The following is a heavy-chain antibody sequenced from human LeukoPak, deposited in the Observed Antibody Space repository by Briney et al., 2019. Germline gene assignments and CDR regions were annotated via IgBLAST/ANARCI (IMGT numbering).Heavy chain of an antibody. J-gene: IGHJ4*02. D-gene: IGHD1-14*01. CDR3: AKPAKTDYADY. CDR1: GFTFTTYN. V-gene: IGHV3-23*01. CDR2: ISGSGGNT. Sequence: GGSLRLSCAASGFTFTTYNMNWVRQAPGKGLEWVSAISGSGGNTYYTDSVKGRFTISRDNSKNTLYLQMNSLRAEDTAVYYCAKPAKTDYADYWGQGTLVTVSS.